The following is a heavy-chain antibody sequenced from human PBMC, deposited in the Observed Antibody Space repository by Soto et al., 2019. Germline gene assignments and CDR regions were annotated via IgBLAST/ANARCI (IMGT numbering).Heavy chain of an antibody. CDR2: IYYSGST. CDR1: GGSISSYY. Sequence: LSLTCTVSGGSISSYYWSWIRQPPGKGLEWIGYIYYSGSTNYNPSLKSRVTISVDTSKNQFSLKLSSVTAADTAVYYCARDLSSGSHRGWFDPWGQGTLVTV. D-gene: IGHD3-10*01. V-gene: IGHV4-59*01. CDR3: ARDLSSGSHRGWFDP. J-gene: IGHJ5*02.